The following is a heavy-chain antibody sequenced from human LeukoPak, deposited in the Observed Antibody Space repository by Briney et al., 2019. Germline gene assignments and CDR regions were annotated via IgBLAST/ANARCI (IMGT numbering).Heavy chain of an antibody. CDR3: ARAGIVATISLDY. V-gene: IGHV1-2*02. Sequence: ASVKVSCKASGYTFTGYYMHWVRQAPGQGLEWMGWVNPNSGGTNYAQKFQGRVTMTRDTSISTAYMELSRLRSDDTAVYHCARAGIVATISLDYWGQGTLVTVSS. CDR2: VNPNSGGT. J-gene: IGHJ4*02. D-gene: IGHD5-12*01. CDR1: GYTFTGYY.